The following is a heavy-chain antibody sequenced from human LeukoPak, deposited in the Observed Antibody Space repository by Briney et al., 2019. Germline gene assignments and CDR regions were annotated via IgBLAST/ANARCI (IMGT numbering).Heavy chain of an antibody. D-gene: IGHD3-22*01. J-gene: IGHJ4*02. CDR2: ISSSGSTI. CDR3: ARAGYYYDNSGYWPSGDY. V-gene: IGHV3-48*03. CDR1: GFTFSSYE. Sequence: QPGGSLRLSCAASGFTFSSYEMNWVRQAPGKGLEWVSYISSSGSTIYYADSVKGRFTISRDNAKNSLYLQMNSLRAEDTAVYYCARAGYYYDNSGYWPSGDYWGQGTLVTVSS.